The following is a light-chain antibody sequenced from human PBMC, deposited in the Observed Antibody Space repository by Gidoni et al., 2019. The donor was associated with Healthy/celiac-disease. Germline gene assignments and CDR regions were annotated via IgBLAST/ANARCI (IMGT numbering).Light chain of an antibody. V-gene: IGKV4-1*01. CDR3: QQYDSTPET. CDR1: QSVLYSSNNKNY. J-gene: IGKJ1*01. Sequence: NVLTQSPDSLALSLGGRATINCKSSQSVLYSSNNKNYLAWYQQKPGQPPKLLIYWASTRESGVPDRFSGSGSGTDFTLTISSLQAEDVAVYYCQQYDSTPETFXXXTKVEIK. CDR2: WAS.